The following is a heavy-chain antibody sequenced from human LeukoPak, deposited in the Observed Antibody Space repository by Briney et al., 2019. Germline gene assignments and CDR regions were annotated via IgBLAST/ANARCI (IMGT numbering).Heavy chain of an antibody. D-gene: IGHD2-15*01. J-gene: IGHJ4*02. V-gene: IGHV4-59*12. CDR2: IYHSGST. CDR3: ARDRYCSGGSCYDY. Sequence: SETLSLTCTVSGGSISSYYWSWIRQPPGKGLEWIGYIYHSGSTYYNPSPKSRVTISVDTSKNQFSLKLSSVTAADTAVYYCARDRYCSGGSCYDYWGQGTLVTVSS. CDR1: GGSISSYY.